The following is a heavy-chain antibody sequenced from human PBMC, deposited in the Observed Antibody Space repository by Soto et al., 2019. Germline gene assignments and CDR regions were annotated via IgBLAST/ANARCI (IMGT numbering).Heavy chain of an antibody. J-gene: IGHJ4*02. V-gene: IGHV1-46*04. CDR3: ARHLAAGDV. Sequence: QVQLVQSGAEVKKPGASVKVSCKASGYTFINYYLHWVRQAPGHGLEWMAIINPTGGSTNYAQKLQGRLTLTMDTSTSTVYMELSSLTSEDTAMYYCARHLAAGDVWGQGTLVTVSS. CDR1: GYTFINYY. D-gene: IGHD2-8*02. CDR2: INPTGGST.